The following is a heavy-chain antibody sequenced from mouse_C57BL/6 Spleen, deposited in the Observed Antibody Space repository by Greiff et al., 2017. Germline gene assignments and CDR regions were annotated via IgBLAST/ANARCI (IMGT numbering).Heavy chain of an antibody. CDR1: GYTFTSYW. J-gene: IGHJ3*01. CDR2: IDPSDSYT. V-gene: IGHV1-50*01. CDR3: ASAD. Sequence: QVQLQQPGAELVKPGASVKLSCKASGYTFTSYWMQWVKQRPGQGLEWIGEIDPSDSYTNYNQKFKGKATLTVDTSSSAAYMQLSSLTSEDSAVCYCASADWGQGTLVTVS.